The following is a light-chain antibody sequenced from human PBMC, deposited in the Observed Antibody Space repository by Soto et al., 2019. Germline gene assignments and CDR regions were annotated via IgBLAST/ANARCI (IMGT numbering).Light chain of an antibody. CDR2: GAS. CDR3: QQLASYPLT. CDR1: QGISTY. Sequence: DIQLTQSPSFLSASVGNRVTITCRASQGISTYLAWYQQKPGKAPKLLIYGASTLQSGVPSRFSGGGSGTDFNLTITSLQPEDFATYYCQQLASYPLTFGGGTKVEIK. J-gene: IGKJ4*01. V-gene: IGKV1-9*01.